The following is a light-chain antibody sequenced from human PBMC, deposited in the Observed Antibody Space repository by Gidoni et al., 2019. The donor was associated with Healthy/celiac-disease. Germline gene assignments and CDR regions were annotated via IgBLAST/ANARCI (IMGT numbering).Light chain of an antibody. Sequence: DIQMTQSPSTLSASVGDRVTITCRASQSISSWLAWYQQKPGKATKLLIYKASSLESGVPSRFSGSGSGTELTLTISSLQPDDFATYYCQQYNSYSRTFGQGTKVEIK. J-gene: IGKJ1*01. CDR2: KAS. V-gene: IGKV1-5*03. CDR1: QSISSW. CDR3: QQYNSYSRT.